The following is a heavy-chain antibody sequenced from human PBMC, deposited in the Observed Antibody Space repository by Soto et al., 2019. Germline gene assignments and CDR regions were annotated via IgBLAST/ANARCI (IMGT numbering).Heavy chain of an antibody. CDR2: ISAYNGNT. CDR3: ARDQVVPADYYYYGMDV. J-gene: IGHJ6*02. Sequence: QVQLVQSVAEVKKPGASVKVSCKASGYTFTSYGISWVRQAPGQGLEWMGWISAYNGNTNYAQKLQGRVTMTTDTSTSTAYMELRSLRSDDTAVYYCARDQVVPADYYYYGMDVWGQGTTVTVSS. D-gene: IGHD2-2*01. CDR1: GYTFTSYG. V-gene: IGHV1-18*01.